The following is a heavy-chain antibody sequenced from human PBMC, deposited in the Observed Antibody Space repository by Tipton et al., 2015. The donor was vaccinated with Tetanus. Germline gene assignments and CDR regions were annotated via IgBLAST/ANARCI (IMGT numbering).Heavy chain of an antibody. CDR2: IYYSGTT. CDR3: ARQADNWFDP. Sequence: TLSLTCTVSGGPIISGTPYWGWIRQFPGKGLEWIGNIYYSGTTYYNSPLKSRVTISLDTSKNQLSLKMTSVTAADTAVYYCARQADNWFDPWGQGILVVVSS. CDR1: GGPIISGTPY. J-gene: IGHJ5*02. V-gene: IGHV4-39*01.